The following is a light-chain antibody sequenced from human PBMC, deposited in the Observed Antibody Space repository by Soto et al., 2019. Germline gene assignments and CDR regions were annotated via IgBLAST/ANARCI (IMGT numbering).Light chain of an antibody. CDR3: KQRSNWPWT. J-gene: IGKJ1*01. CDR1: QSISSY. Sequence: EIVLTQSPATLSLPPGERATLSCRASQSISSYLAWYPQKPGQAPRLLIYDASNRATGIPARFSGSGSGTDFTLTISSLEPEDFAVYYCKQRSNWPWTFGQGTKVEIK. CDR2: DAS. V-gene: IGKV3-11*01.